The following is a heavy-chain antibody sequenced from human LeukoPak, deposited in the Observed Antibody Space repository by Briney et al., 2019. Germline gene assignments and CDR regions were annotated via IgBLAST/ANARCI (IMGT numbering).Heavy chain of an antibody. Sequence: ASVKVSCKASGYPFTGYYLHWVRQAPGQGREWMGWINPNSGFTNYAQKFQGRVTMTRDTSISTAYMELSRLRSDDTAVYYCARAAATTMANYFDYWGQGTLVTVSS. CDR3: ARAAATTMANYFDY. J-gene: IGHJ4*02. V-gene: IGHV1-2*02. CDR1: GYPFTGYY. CDR2: INPNSGFT. D-gene: IGHD6-25*01.